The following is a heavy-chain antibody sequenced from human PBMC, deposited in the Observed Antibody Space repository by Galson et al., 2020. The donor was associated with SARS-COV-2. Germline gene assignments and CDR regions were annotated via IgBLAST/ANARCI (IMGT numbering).Heavy chain of an antibody. V-gene: IGHV4-39*01. J-gene: IGHJ4*02. CDR2: IYYSGST. CDR3: ARHYYDSSGYTYYFDY. CDR1: GGSIGSSSYY. Sequence: SETLSLTCTVSGGSIGSSSYYWGWIRQPPGKGLEWIGSIYYSGSTYYNPSLKSRVTISVDTSKNQFSLKLSSVTAADTAVYYCARHYYDSSGYTYYFDYWGQGTLVTVSS. D-gene: IGHD3-22*01.